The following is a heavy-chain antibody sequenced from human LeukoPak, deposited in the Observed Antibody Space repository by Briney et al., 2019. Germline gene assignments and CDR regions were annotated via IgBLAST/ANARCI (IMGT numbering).Heavy chain of an antibody. CDR1: GGSFSGYY. CDR3: ARADYYDSSGWDY. Sequence: PSETLSLTCAVYGGSFSGYYWSWIRQPPGKGLEWIGEINHSGSTNYNPSLKSRVTISVDTSKNQFSLKLSSVTAADTAVYYCARADYYDSSGWDYWGQGTLVTVSS. V-gene: IGHV4-34*01. CDR2: INHSGST. D-gene: IGHD3-22*01. J-gene: IGHJ4*02.